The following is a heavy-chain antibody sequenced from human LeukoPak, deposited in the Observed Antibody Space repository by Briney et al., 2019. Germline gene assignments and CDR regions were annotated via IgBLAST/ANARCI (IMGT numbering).Heavy chain of an antibody. CDR3: ARHYGSISY. J-gene: IGHJ4*02. Sequence: PSETLSLTCTVSGGSISSYCWSWIRQPPGKGLEWIGYIYYSGSTNYNPSLKSRVTISVDTSKNQFSLKLSSVTAADTVVYYCARHYGSISYWGQGTLVTVSS. D-gene: IGHD3-10*01. CDR1: GGSISSYC. V-gene: IGHV4-59*01. CDR2: IYYSGST.